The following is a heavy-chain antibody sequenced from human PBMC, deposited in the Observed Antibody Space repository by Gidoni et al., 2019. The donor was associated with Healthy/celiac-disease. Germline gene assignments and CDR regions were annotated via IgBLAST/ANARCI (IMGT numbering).Heavy chain of an antibody. CDR2: INHSGST. V-gene: IGHV4-34*01. CDR3: ARGRRVVPAAIRNPEYFQH. Sequence: QVQLQQWGAGLLKPSATLSLTCAVYGGSFRGYYWSWLRQPPGKGLGWIGEINHSGSTNYNPSLKSRVTISVDTSKNQFSLKLSSVTAADTAVYYCARGRRVVPAAIRNPEYFQHWGQGTLVTVSS. CDR1: GGSFRGYY. J-gene: IGHJ1*01. D-gene: IGHD2-2*02.